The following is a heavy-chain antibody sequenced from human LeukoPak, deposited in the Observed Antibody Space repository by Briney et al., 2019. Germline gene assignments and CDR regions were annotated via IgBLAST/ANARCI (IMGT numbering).Heavy chain of an antibody. Sequence: GGSLRLSCAASEFTFSSYSMNWVRQAPGKGLEWVSYISSSSSTIYYADSVKGRFSISRDNAKNSLYLQMNSLRAEDTAVYYCARGGGYYNEAFDIWGQGTMVTVSS. CDR1: EFTFSSYS. J-gene: IGHJ3*02. V-gene: IGHV3-48*01. CDR2: ISSSSSTI. CDR3: ARGGGYYNEAFDI. D-gene: IGHD1-26*01.